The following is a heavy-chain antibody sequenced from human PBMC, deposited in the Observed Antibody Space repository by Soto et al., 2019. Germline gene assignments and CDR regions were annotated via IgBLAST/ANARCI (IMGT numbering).Heavy chain of an antibody. Sequence: GVLRLSCAASGFIFGAYWRSWVRQAPGKGLEWVANIKRDGSETHYVDSVKGRFTISRDNTKKSLYLQMKSLRVEDTAEYYCARDAYNYDSSGYDRYDAFEIWGQGTMVTVSS. CDR3: ARDAYNYDSSGYDRYDAFEI. CDR1: GFIFGAYW. D-gene: IGHD3-22*01. CDR2: IKRDGSET. V-gene: IGHV3-7*01. J-gene: IGHJ3*02.